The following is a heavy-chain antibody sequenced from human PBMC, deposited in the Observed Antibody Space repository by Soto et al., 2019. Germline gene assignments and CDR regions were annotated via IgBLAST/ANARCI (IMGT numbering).Heavy chain of an antibody. D-gene: IGHD3-22*01. CDR2: IIPIFGTA. Sequence: SVKVSCKASGGTFSSYAISWVRQAPGQGLEWMGGIIPIFGTANYAQKFQGRVTITADKSTSTAYMELSSLRSEDTAVYYCARDYYDSSGYYYPGHYFDYWGQGTLVTVSS. CDR3: ARDYYDSSGYYYPGHYFDY. V-gene: IGHV1-69*06. CDR1: GGTFSSYA. J-gene: IGHJ4*02.